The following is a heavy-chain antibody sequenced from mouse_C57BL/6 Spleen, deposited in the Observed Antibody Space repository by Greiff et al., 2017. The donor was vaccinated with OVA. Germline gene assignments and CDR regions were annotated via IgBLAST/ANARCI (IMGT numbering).Heavy chain of an antibody. CDR1: DSEVFPIAY. V-gene: IGHV15-2*01. CDR3: ARGRKDILYWFAY. CDR2: ILPSIGRT. Sequence: QVQLKQSGSELRSPGSSVKLSCKDFDSEVFPIAYMSWVRQKPGHGFEWIGGILPSIGRTIYGEKFEDKATLDVDTLSNTAYLKINSLTAEDSAIYYCARGRKDILYWFAYWGQGTLVTVSA. J-gene: IGHJ3*01. D-gene: IGHD3-2*01.